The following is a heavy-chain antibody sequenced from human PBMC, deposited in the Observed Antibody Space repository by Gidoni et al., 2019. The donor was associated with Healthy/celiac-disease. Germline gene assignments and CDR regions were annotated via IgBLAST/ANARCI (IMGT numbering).Heavy chain of an antibody. CDR3: AKNRERGYFVWSPAFDI. CDR2: ISGSGGST. V-gene: IGHV3-23*01. Sequence: EVQLLESGGGLVQPGGSLRRSCAASGFTFSRHAISWVRQVPGKGLEWVSTISGSGGSTSYADSVKGRFTISRDNTKNTLYLQMNSPRAEDTAVYYCAKNRERGYFVWSPAFDIWGQGTMVTVSS. CDR1: GFTFSRHA. D-gene: IGHD3-9*01. J-gene: IGHJ3*02.